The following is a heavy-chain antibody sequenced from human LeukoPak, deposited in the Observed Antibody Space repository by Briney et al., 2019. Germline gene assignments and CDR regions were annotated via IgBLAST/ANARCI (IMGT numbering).Heavy chain of an antibody. CDR2: INPSGGST. CDR1: GYTFTSYY. D-gene: IGHD1-26*01. J-gene: IGHJ3*02. Sequence: ASVKVSCKASGYTFTSYYMHWVRQAPGQGLEWMGIINPSGGSTSYAQKFQGRVTMTRDMSTSTAYMELRSLRSDDTAVYYCAREVGSGSYGDAFDIWGQGTMVTVSS. CDR3: AREVGSGSYGDAFDI. V-gene: IGHV1-46*01.